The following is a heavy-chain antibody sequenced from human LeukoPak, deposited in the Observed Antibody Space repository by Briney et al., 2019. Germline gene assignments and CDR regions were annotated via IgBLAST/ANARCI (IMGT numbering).Heavy chain of an antibody. Sequence: GGSLRLSCAASGFTFNSYWMIWVRQAPGKGLEWVANINPDGSGKYYVDSVKGRFTISRDNAKKSLYLQMNSLRAEGTAVYYCASKQGDYWGQGTLVTVSS. CDR2: INPDGSGK. CDR3: ASKQGDY. V-gene: IGHV3-7*01. CDR1: GFTFNSYW. J-gene: IGHJ4*02.